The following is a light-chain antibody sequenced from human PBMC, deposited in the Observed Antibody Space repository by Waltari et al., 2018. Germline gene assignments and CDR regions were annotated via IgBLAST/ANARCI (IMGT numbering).Light chain of an antibody. CDR3: QKYGSSSGT. V-gene: IGKV1-5*03. CDR1: QHIRNW. J-gene: IGKJ1*01. CDR2: KAS. Sequence: DIQMTQSPSTLSAAGGDRVTIICRANQHIRNWVAWYQQKPGKAQQLWIYKASTLQKGVPSRFSGSGSGTEFTLTISSLQPDDFANYSCQKYGSSSGTFGQGTKVDIK.